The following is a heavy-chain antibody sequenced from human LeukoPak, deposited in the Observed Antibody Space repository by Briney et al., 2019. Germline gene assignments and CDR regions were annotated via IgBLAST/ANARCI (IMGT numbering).Heavy chain of an antibody. CDR2: ISAYNGNT. CDR1: GYTFTSYG. J-gene: IGHJ5*02. CDR3: VVGATPWNWFDP. Sequence: ASVKVSCKASGYTFTSYGIGWVRQAPGQGLEWMGWISAYNGNTNYAQKLQGRVTMTTGTSTSTAYMELRSLRSDDTAVYYCVVGATPWNWFDPWGQGTLVTVSS. D-gene: IGHD1-26*01. V-gene: IGHV1-18*01.